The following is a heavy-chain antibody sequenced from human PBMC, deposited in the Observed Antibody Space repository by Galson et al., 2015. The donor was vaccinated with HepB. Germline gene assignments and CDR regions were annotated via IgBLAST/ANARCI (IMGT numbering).Heavy chain of an antibody. J-gene: IGHJ4*02. CDR3: AAIVRFGEPSDY. V-gene: IGHV1-58*01. CDR2: IVVGSGNT. Sequence: SVKVSCKASGFTFTSSAVQWVRQARGQRLEWIGWIVVGSGNTNYAQKFQERVTITRDMSTSTAYMELSSLRSEDTAVYYCAAIVRFGEPSDYWGQGTLVTVSS. D-gene: IGHD3-10*01. CDR1: GFTFTSSA.